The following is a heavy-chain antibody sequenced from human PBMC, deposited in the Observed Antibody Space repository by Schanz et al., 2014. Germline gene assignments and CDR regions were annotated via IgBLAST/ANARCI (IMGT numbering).Heavy chain of an antibody. Sequence: EVQLLESGGGLVQPGGSLKLSCAASGLIFSNYVMSWVRQAPGKGLEWVSTIGTSGGTNYAESVKGRFTISRDNSKNTLYLQMSSLRAEDTAVYYCAKSLESCPGGRCSRGYFDYWGQGTLVTVSS. D-gene: IGHD2-8*02. V-gene: IGHV3-23*01. J-gene: IGHJ4*02. CDR2: IGTSGGT. CDR1: GLIFSNYV. CDR3: AKSLESCPGGRCSRGYFDY.